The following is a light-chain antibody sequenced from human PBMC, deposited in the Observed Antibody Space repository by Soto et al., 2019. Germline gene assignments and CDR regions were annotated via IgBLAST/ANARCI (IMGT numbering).Light chain of an antibody. CDR2: DVS. CDR1: SSDIGGYNY. CDR3: SSYTSSSTLV. J-gene: IGLJ3*02. Sequence: QSVLTQPASVSGSPGQSITISCTGTSSDIGGYNYVSWYQQHPGEAPKVMIYDVSHRPSGISNRFSGFKSDNTATLTISGLQAEDEAEYYCSSYTSSSTLVFGGGTKLTVL. V-gene: IGLV2-14*03.